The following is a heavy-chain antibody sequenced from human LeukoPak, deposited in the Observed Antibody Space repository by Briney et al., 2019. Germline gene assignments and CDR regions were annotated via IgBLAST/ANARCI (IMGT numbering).Heavy chain of an antibody. CDR1: GDTFTSYD. J-gene: IGHJ6*03. Sequence: GASVKVSCKASGDTFTSYDINWVRQATGQGLEWMGWMNPNSGNTGYAQKFQGRVTMNRNTSISTAYMELSSLRAEDTALYYCARGGAGLYYYYMDVWGKGTTVTVSS. D-gene: IGHD6-19*01. V-gene: IGHV1-8*01. CDR3: ARGGAGLYYYYMDV. CDR2: MNPNSGNT.